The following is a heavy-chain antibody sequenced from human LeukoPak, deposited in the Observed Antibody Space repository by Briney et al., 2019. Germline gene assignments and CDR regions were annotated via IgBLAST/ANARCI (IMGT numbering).Heavy chain of an antibody. V-gene: IGHV3-23*01. D-gene: IGHD3-22*01. CDR3: AKGKRDSSGYYPTDY. CDR1: GFTFSSYA. Sequence: GSLRLSCAASGFTFSSYAMSWVRQAPGKGLEWGSAISGSGGSTYYADSVKGRFTISRANSKNTLYLQMNSLRAEDTAVYYCAKGKRDSSGYYPTDYWGQGTLVTVSS. CDR2: ISGSGGST. J-gene: IGHJ4*02.